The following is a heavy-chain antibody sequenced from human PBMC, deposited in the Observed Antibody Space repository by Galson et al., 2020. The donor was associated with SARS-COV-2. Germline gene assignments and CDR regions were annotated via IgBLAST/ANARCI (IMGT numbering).Heavy chain of an antibody. CDR2: VNSGGSST. V-gene: IGHV3-74*01. CDR3: ARDPVSTSWFRACYFDY. Sequence: GESLKISCAASGFTFSTYWMHWVRQAPGKGLVWVSRVNSGGSSTTYADSVKGRFTISRDNAKNTLYLQMNSLRAEDTAVYYCARDPVSTSWFRACYFDYWGQGTLVTVSS. CDR1: GFTFSTYW. D-gene: IGHD6-13*01. J-gene: IGHJ4*02.